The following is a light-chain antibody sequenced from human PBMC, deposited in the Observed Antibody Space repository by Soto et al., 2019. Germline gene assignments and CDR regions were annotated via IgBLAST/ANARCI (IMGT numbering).Light chain of an antibody. J-gene: IGKJ1*01. CDR2: GAS. CDR3: QQYNNWPQT. V-gene: IGKV3-15*01. Sequence: EIVMTQAPATLSVSPGERATLSCRASQCASSNLAWCQQRPGQAPRLLIYGASTRATGIPARFSGSGSGTEFTLTISSLQSEDFAVYYCQQYNNWPQTFGQGTKVDIK. CDR1: QCASSN.